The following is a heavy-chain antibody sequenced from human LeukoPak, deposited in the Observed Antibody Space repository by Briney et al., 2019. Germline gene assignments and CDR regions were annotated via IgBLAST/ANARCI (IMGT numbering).Heavy chain of an antibody. CDR2: IDYSRST. V-gene: IGHV4-59*01. Sequence: SETLSLTCTVSGDSISNYYWSWIRQPPGKGLEWVGYIDYSRSTHYNPSLKSRVTISVDTSKNQVSLKLSSVTAADTAVYYCGRVNSSGSVLWGQGTMATVSS. CDR1: GDSISNYY. D-gene: IGHD6-19*01. J-gene: IGHJ3*01. CDR3: GRVNSSGSVL.